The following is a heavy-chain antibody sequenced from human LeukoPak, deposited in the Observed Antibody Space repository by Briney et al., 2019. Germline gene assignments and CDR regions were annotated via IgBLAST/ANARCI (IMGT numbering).Heavy chain of an antibody. CDR1: GFMFSSNW. CDR3: AKEGRSLQTY. V-gene: IGHV3-7*03. CDR2: IKEDGTET. D-gene: IGHD5-24*01. Sequence: GGSLRLSCAASGFMFSSNWMNWVRLAPGKGLEWVANIKEDGTETYYVDSVKGRFTISRDNAKNSLYLQMNSLRVEDTAVYYCAKEGRSLQTYWGQGTLVTVSS. J-gene: IGHJ4*02.